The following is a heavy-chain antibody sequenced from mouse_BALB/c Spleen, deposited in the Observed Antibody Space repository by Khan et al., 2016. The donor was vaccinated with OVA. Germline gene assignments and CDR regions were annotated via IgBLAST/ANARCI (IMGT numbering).Heavy chain of an antibody. V-gene: IGHV1-76*01. CDR2: IYPGTDNT. D-gene: IGHD1-1*01. J-gene: IGHJ2*01. CDR1: GYIFTSYW. CDR3: AREEALYYFAH. Sequence: QVQLKQSGAELVRPGASVKLSCKTSGYIFTSYWIHWVKQRSGQGLEWIARIYPGTDNTYYNEKLRDKATLTADKSSSTAYLQLSSLKSEDSAVLFCAREEALYYFAHWGQGTTLTVSS.